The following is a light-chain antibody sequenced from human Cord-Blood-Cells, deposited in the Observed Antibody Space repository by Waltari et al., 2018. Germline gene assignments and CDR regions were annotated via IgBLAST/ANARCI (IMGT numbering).Light chain of an antibody. CDR3: QQYGSSPLT. CDR1: QSVSSSY. V-gene: IGKV3-20*01. Sequence: EIVLTQSPGTLSLSPWERDTLSCRASQSVSSSYLAWYQQKPGQAPRLLIYGASSRATGIPDRFSGSGSGTDFTLTISRLEPEDFAVYYCQQYGSSPLTFGGGTKVEIK. J-gene: IGKJ4*01. CDR2: GAS.